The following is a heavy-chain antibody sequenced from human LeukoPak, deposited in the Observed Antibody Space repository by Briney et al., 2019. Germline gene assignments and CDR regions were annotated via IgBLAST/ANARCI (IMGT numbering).Heavy chain of an antibody. V-gene: IGHV1-2*02. D-gene: IGHD2/OR15-2a*01. CDR2: INPNSGGT. CDR3: ARAEYPRYYFDY. Sequence: ASVKVSCKASGYTFTGYYMHWVRQAPGQWLEWMGWINPNSGGTNYAQKFQGRVTMTRDTSISTAYMELSRLRSDDTAVYYCARAEYPRYYFDYWGQGTLVTVSS. CDR1: GYTFTGYY. J-gene: IGHJ4*02.